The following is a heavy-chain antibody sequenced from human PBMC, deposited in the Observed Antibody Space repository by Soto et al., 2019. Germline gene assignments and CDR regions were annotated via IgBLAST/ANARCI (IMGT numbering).Heavy chain of an antibody. CDR2: INHSGST. CDR3: ARVVGKYCSGGSCDRDYMDV. D-gene: IGHD2-15*01. CDR1: GGSFRGYY. V-gene: IGHV4-34*01. Sequence: SDTLSLTCAVYGGSFRGYYWSWIRQPPGKVLEWIGEINHSGSTNYNPSLKSRVTISVDTSKNQFSLKLSSVTAADTAVYYCARVVGKYCSGGSCDRDYMDVWGKGTTVT. J-gene: IGHJ6*03.